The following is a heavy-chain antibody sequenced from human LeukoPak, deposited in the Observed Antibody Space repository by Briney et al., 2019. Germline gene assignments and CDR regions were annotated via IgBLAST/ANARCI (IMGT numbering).Heavy chain of an antibody. J-gene: IGHJ4*02. D-gene: IGHD6-25*01. V-gene: IGHV3-30*18. CDR3: AKRCRGAAGSCLDY. Sequence: GGSLRLTCAASGFTFSSYGMHWVRQAPGKGLEWVAVISYDGSNKYYADSVKGRFTISRDKSKSTLYLQMNSLRAEDTALYYCAKRCRGAAGSCLDYWGQGTLVTVSS. CDR2: ISYDGSNK. CDR1: GFTFSSYG.